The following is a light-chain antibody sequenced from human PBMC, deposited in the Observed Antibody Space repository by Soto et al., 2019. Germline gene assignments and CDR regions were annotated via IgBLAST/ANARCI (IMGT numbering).Light chain of an antibody. Sequence: IQVTQSPPSLSASVGARVTITCRASQTISSWLAWYQQKPGKAPKLLIYKASTLKSGVPSRFSGSGSGTEFTLTISSLQPDDFATYYCQHYNSYSEAFGQGTKVDI. CDR3: QHYNSYSEA. CDR1: QTISSW. V-gene: IGKV1-5*03. J-gene: IGKJ1*01. CDR2: KAS.